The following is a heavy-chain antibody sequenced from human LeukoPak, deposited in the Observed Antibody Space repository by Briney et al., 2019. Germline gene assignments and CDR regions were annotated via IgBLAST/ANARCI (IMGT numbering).Heavy chain of an antibody. CDR1: GGSISSYY. CDR2: IYYSGST. CDR3: AREGYFDWLGGWFDP. D-gene: IGHD3-9*01. J-gene: IGHJ5*02. Sequence: SETLSLTCTVSGGSISSYYWSWIRQPPGKGLEWIGYIYYSGSTNYNPSLKSRVTISVDTSKNQFSLKLSSVTAADTAVYYCAREGYFDWLGGWFDPWGQGTLVTVSS. V-gene: IGHV4-59*01.